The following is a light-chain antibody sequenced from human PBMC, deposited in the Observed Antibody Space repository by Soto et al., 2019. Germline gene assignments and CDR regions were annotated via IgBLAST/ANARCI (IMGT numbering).Light chain of an antibody. CDR2: EVS. CDR3: TSYTSSNTLV. CDR1: NSDLGTYNY. Sequence: QSVLTQPAAVSGSRGQSITISCTGTNSDLGTYNYVSWYQQYPGKAPKLIIYEVSNRPSGVSNRFSGSKSGNTASLTISGLQSEDEADYYCTSYTSSNTLVFGGGTKVTVL. V-gene: IGLV2-14*01. J-gene: IGLJ2*01.